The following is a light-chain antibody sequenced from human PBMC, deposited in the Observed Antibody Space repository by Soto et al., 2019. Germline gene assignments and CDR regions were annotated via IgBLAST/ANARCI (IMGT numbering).Light chain of an antibody. CDR3: QQFHYWWT. V-gene: IGKV3-15*01. CDR2: DAS. Sequence: EIVMTQSPATLSVSPGERATLSCRASQNIDNKLVWYQQKPGQVPRLLIYDASTRATGIPARFSGSGSGTEFTLTISSLQSEDFAFYSCQQFHYWWTFGQGTKVDIK. J-gene: IGKJ1*01. CDR1: QNIDNK.